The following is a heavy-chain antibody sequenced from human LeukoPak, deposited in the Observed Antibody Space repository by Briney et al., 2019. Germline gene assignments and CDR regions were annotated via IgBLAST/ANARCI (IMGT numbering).Heavy chain of an antibody. D-gene: IGHD5-12*01. CDR1: GFMFSGYS. J-gene: IGHJ4*02. CDR2: ISSSSSYI. V-gene: IGHV3-21*01. Sequence: GGSLRLSCAASGFMFSGYSMNWVRQAPGKGLEWVSSISSSSSYILYADSVKGRFTISRDSAKNSLYLQMNSLRAEDTAVYYCARVSGYGAYFDYWGQGTLVTVSS. CDR3: ARVSGYGAYFDY.